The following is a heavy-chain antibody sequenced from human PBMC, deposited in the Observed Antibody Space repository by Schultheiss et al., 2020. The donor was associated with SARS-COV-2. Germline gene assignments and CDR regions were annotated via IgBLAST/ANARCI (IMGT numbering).Heavy chain of an antibody. J-gene: IGHJ4*02. D-gene: IGHD1-26*01. CDR1: GGSFSGYY. CDR3: ASWSHTSGAFDY. CDR2: IYYSGST. Sequence: SQTLSLTCAVYGGSFSGYYWSWIRQPPGKGLEWIGYIYYSGSTYYNPSLKSLVTISVDTSKNQFSLKLSSVTAADTAVYYCASWSHTSGAFDYWGQGTLVTVSS. V-gene: IGHV4-34*09.